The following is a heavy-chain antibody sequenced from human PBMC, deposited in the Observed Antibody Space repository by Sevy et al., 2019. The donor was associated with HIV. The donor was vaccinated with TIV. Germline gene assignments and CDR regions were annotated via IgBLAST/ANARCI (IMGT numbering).Heavy chain of an antibody. V-gene: IGHV3-9*01. Sequence: GGSLRLSCAASGFIFDAYAMHWVRQAPGKGLEWVSSINWNSVTIDYADSVKGRFTISRDNAENSLYMQMNRLRAEGTDLYYYSKDMSQFDYDAWGIFDIWGQGTMVTVSS. D-gene: IGHD4-17*01. CDR3: SKDMSQFDYDAWGIFDI. CDR1: GFIFDAYA. J-gene: IGHJ3*02. CDR2: INWNSVTI.